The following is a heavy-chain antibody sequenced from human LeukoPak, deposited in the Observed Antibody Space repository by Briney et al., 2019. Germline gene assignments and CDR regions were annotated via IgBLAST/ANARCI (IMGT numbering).Heavy chain of an antibody. CDR3: AKGSSMYDFWSGYSPLDAFDI. J-gene: IGHJ3*02. CDR1: GFTFSNYA. Sequence: GGSLRLSCAASGFTFSNYAMSWIRQAPGKGLEWVSGISGSGGSTYYADSVKGRFTISRDNSKNTLYLQMNSLRAEDTAVYYCAKGSSMYDFWSGYSPLDAFDIWGQGTMVTVSS. V-gene: IGHV3-23*01. CDR2: ISGSGGST. D-gene: IGHD3-3*01.